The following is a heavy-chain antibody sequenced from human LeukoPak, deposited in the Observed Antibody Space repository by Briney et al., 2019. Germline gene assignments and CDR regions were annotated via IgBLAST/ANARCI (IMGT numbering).Heavy chain of an antibody. D-gene: IGHD1-26*01. J-gene: IGHJ3*02. Sequence: SETLSLTCTVSGGSISSYYWSWIRQPPGKGLEWIGYIYYSGSTYYNPSLKSRVTISVDTSKNQFSLKLISVTAADTAVYYCASTYSLYDAFDIWGQGTMVTVSS. CDR1: GGSISSYY. CDR3: ASTYSLYDAFDI. CDR2: IYYSGST. V-gene: IGHV4-59*08.